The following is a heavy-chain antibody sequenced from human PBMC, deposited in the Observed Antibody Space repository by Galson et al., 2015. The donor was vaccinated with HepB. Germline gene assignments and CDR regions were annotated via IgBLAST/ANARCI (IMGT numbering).Heavy chain of an antibody. D-gene: IGHD3-10*01. CDR3: ARGLRVRGVTPYYYYYMDV. Sequence: SVTVSCKASGYTSTSYDINWVRQATGQGLEWMGWLNPNSGNTGYAQKFQGRVTMTRNTSISTAYMELSSLRSEDTAVYYCARGLRVRGVTPYYYYYMDVWGKGTTVTVSS. V-gene: IGHV1-8*01. J-gene: IGHJ6*03. CDR1: GYTSTSYD. CDR2: LNPNSGNT.